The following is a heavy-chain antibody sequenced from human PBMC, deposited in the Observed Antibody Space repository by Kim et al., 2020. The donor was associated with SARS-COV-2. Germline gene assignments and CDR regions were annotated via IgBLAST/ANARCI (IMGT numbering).Heavy chain of an antibody. V-gene: IGHV1-46*01. J-gene: IGHJ3*02. Sequence: ASVKVSCKTSGYTFTSYYMHWVRQAPGQGLEWMGIINPSGGSTSYAQKFQGRVTMTRDTSTSTVYMELSSLRSEDTAVYYCARGGGSGSWGDAFDIWGQGTMVTVSS. CDR2: INPSGGST. D-gene: IGHD6-13*01. CDR3: ARGGGSGSWGDAFDI. CDR1: GYTFTSYY.